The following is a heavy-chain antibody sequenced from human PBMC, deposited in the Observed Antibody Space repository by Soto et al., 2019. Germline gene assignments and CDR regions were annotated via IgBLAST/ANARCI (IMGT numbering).Heavy chain of an antibody. Sequence: QVQLVQSGAEVKKPGASVKVSCKASGYTFTSYAMHWVRQAPGQRLEWMGWINAGNGNTKYSQKFQGRVTITRDTAASRAYMELSSVRSEDTAVYYCARDVAAAGLDYWGQGTLVTVSS. J-gene: IGHJ4*02. CDR3: ARDVAAAGLDY. CDR2: INAGNGNT. V-gene: IGHV1-3*01. CDR1: GYTFTSYA. D-gene: IGHD6-13*01.